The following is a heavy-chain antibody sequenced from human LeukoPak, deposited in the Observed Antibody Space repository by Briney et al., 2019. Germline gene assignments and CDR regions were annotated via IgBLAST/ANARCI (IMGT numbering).Heavy chain of an antibody. CDR1: GGTFSSYA. CDR2: VLPFFGTA. V-gene: IGHV1-69*05. CDR3: ARDVGYSYGGVWHKYFDS. D-gene: IGHD5-18*01. J-gene: IGHJ4*01. Sequence: SVKVSCKASGGTFSSYALSWVRQAPGQGLEWMGGVLPFFGTANYAQKFQGRVTITTDESTSTSYMELSSLRSEDTAVYYCARDVGYSYGGVWHKYFDSWGRGTLVTVSS.